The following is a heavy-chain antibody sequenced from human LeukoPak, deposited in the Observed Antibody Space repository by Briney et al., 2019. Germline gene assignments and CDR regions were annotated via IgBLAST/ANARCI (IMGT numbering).Heavy chain of an antibody. CDR1: GYSFTSYW. Sequence: GQSLKISCKGSGYSFTSYWIGWVRQMPGKGLEWMGIISPGDSDTRNSPSFQGQATFSAHKSIPTAHLHWNSLKASATPRPYFARQGEPGAFDIWGQGTMVTVSS. V-gene: IGHV5-51*01. D-gene: IGHD3-16*01. CDR2: ISPGDSDT. J-gene: IGHJ3*02. CDR3: ARQGEPGAFDI.